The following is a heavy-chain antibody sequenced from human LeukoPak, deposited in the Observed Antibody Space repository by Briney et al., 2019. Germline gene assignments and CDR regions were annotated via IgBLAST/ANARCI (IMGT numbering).Heavy chain of an antibody. Sequence: SVKVSCKASGYTFTSYGISWVRQAPGQGLEWMGGIIPIFGTANYARKFQGRVTITADESTSTAYMELSSLRSEDTAVYYCASSLRLGELSLYYWGQGTLVTVSS. D-gene: IGHD3-16*02. V-gene: IGHV1-69*13. J-gene: IGHJ4*02. CDR2: IIPIFGTA. CDR1: GYTFTSYG. CDR3: ASSLRLGELSLYY.